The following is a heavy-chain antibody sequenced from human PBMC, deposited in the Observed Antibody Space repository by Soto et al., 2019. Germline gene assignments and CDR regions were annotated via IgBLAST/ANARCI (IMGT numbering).Heavy chain of an antibody. J-gene: IGHJ5*02. CDR3: ARDWKGAEGFDP. CDR1: GDTFSTDG. V-gene: IGHV1-18*01. CDR2: IGADNGDT. Sequence: QVQLVQSGAEVKKPGASVKVSCKASGDTFSTDGFSWVRQAPGQGLEWMGWIGADNGDTNYAQNFQGRVTMTTDTSTTTSYMELRSLTSDDTAVYFCARDWKGAEGFDPWGQGTLVTVSS. D-gene: IGHD1-1*01.